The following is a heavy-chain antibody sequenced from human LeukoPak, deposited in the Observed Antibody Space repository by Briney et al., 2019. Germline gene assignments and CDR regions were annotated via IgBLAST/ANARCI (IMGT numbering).Heavy chain of an antibody. V-gene: IGHV4-34*01. CDR3: AREIAAAGRLLDY. D-gene: IGHD6-13*01. J-gene: IGHJ4*02. CDR1: GGSFSGYY. CDR2: INHSGST. Sequence: SETLSLTCAVYGGSFSGYYWSWIRQPPGKGLEWIGEINHSGSTNYNPSLKSRVTISVDTSKNQFSLKLSSVTAAHTAVYYCAREIAAAGRLLDYWGQGTLVTVSS.